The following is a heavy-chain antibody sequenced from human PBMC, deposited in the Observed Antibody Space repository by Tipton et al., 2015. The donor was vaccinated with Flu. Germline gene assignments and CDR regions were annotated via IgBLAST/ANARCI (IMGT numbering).Heavy chain of an antibody. J-gene: IGHJ4*02. CDR1: GDSIGSRYF. CDR2: IGHTGNT. D-gene: IGHD6-19*01. CDR3: ARGSDNANVYLDY. Sequence: GLVKPSQTLSLTCSVSGDSIGSRYFWGWIRQPPGKGLEWIGNIGHTGNTYHNPSLKSRVTISVDTSKNQFSLKVTSLTAADTAVYYCARGSDNANVYLDYWGRGTLVTVSS. V-gene: IGHV4-38-2*02.